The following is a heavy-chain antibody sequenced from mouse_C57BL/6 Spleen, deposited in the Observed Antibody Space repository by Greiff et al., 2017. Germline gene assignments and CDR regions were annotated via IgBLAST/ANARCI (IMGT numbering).Heavy chain of an antibody. V-gene: IGHV1-18*01. J-gene: IGHJ4*01. CDR1: GYTFTDYN. Sequence: EVQLQQSGPELVKPGASVKIPCKASGYTFTDYNMDWVKQSHGKSLEWIGDINPNNGGTIYNQKFKGKATLTVDKSSSTAYMELRSLTSEDTAVYYCARTAQAMVSMDYWGQGTSVTVSS. D-gene: IGHD3-2*02. CDR3: ARTAQAMVSMDY. CDR2: INPNNGGT.